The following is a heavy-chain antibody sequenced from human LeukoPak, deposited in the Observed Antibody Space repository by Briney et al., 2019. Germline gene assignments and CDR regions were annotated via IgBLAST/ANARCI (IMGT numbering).Heavy chain of an antibody. D-gene: IGHD2-15*01. CDR1: GYTFTSYD. Sequence: ASVKVSCKASGYTFTSYDINWVRQATGQGLEWMGWMNPNSGNTGYAQKFQGRVTMTRNTSISTAYMELSSLRSEDTAVYYCARAPGPIRKYSAADYFDYWGQGTLVTVSS. V-gene: IGHV1-8*01. CDR2: MNPNSGNT. CDR3: ARAPGPIRKYSAADYFDY. J-gene: IGHJ4*02.